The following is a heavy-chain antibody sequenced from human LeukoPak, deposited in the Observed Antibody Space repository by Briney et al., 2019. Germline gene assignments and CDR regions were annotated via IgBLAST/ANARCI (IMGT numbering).Heavy chain of an antibody. D-gene: IGHD5-18*01. J-gene: IGHJ6*03. CDR2: IYTSGST. CDR3: ARTTEGGYTYGYFYYYYMDV. V-gene: IGHV4-59*10. Sequence: SETLSLTCAVYGGSFSGYYWSWIRQPPGKGLEWIGRIYTSGSTNYNPSLKSRVTMSVDTSKNQFSLKLRSVTAADTAVYYCARTTEGGYTYGYFYYYYMDVWGKGTTVTISS. CDR1: GGSFSGYY.